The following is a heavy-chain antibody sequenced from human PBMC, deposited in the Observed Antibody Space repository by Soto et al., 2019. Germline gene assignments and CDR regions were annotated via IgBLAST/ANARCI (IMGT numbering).Heavy chain of an antibody. Sequence: GGSLRLACAASGLTFSSYSMNWVRQAPGKGLEWVSYISSSSSTIYYADSVKGRFTISRDSSKNTVSLEMTSLRAEDTAVYYCAKGGRQWLVTSDFNYWGQGALVTVPS. CDR3: AKGGRQWLVTSDFNY. V-gene: IGHV3-48*01. CDR2: ISSSSSTI. D-gene: IGHD6-19*01. J-gene: IGHJ4*02. CDR1: GLTFSSYS.